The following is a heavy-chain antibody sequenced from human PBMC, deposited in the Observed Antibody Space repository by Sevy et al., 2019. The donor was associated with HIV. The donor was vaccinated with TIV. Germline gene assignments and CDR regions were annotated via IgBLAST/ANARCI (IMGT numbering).Heavy chain of an antibody. CDR2: IKSETDGGTT. D-gene: IGHD5-12*01. J-gene: IGHJ4*02. V-gene: IGHV3-15*07. Sequence: VGCLRLSCAASGFTLNKAWMNCVRQAPGKGLEWVGRIKSETDGGTTDYAEPVKGRFSISRDDSKNTLYLQMNSLKIEDTAVYYCSLEYGYNYFDYWGQGASVTVSS. CDR3: SLEYGYNYFDY. CDR1: GFTLNKAW.